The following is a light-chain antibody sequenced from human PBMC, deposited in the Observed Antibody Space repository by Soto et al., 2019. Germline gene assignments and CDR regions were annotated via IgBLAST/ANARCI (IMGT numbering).Light chain of an antibody. CDR3: SSYAGRDIWV. V-gene: IGLV2-8*01. J-gene: IGLJ3*02. CDR2: EVT. Sequence: QSALTQPPSASGSRGQSVTISCTGTSVDINYVSWFQQHPGKAPKLIICEVTKRPSVVPDRFSGSKSGNTASLTVSGLQDDDEADYYCSSYAGRDIWVFGGGTKVTVL. CDR1: SVDINY.